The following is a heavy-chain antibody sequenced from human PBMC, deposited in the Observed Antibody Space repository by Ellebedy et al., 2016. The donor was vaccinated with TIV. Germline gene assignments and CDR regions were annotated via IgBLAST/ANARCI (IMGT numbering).Heavy chain of an antibody. Sequence: PGGSLRLSCAASGFTFSDYYMSWIRQAPGKGLEWVSYISSTGSTIYYAASVKGRFTISRDNAKNSVYLQMSSLRGEDTAKYYCARGNRRPYGGNWLDPWGQGTLVTVSS. V-gene: IGHV3-11*01. CDR1: GFTFSDYY. CDR2: ISSTGSTI. CDR3: ARGNRRPYGGNWLDP. D-gene: IGHD2-15*01. J-gene: IGHJ5*02.